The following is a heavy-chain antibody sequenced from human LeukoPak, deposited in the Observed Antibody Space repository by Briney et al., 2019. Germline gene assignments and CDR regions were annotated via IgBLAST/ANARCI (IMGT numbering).Heavy chain of an antibody. Sequence: GASVTDSCKASGYTFTSYGISWVRQAPGKGLEWMGWISAYNGNTNYAQKLQGRVTMTTYTSTSTAYMELRSLRSDDTAVYYCARDPIFHCSGGSCYSNWFDPWGQGTLVSVSS. CDR2: ISAYNGNT. CDR3: ARDPIFHCSGGSCYSNWFDP. CDR1: GYTFTSYG. J-gene: IGHJ5*02. D-gene: IGHD2-15*01. V-gene: IGHV1-18*01.